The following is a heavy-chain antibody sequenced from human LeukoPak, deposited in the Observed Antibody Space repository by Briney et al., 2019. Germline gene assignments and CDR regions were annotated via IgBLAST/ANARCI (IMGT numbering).Heavy chain of an antibody. J-gene: IGHJ4*02. CDR1: GFTFSSYS. V-gene: IGHV3-21*01. D-gene: IGHD2-2*01. Sequence: GGSLRLSCAASGFTFSSYSMNWVRQAPGKGLEWVSSISSSSSYIYYADSVKGRFTISRDNAKNSLYLQMNSLRAEDTAVYYCARDVMVCSSTSCYALGYWGQGTLVTVSS. CDR2: ISSSSSYI. CDR3: ARDVMVCSSTSCYALGY.